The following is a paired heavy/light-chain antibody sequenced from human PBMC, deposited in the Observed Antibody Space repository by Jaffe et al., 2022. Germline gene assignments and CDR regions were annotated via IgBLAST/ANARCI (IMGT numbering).Light chain of an antibody. V-gene: IGLV3-1*01. CDR1: KLGDKY. CDR2: QDS. Sequence: SYELTQPPSVSVSPGQTASITCSGDKLGDKYACWYQQKPGQSPVLVIYQDSKRPSGIPERFSGSNSGNTATLTISGTQAMDEADYYCQAWDSSVVVFGGGTKLTVL. J-gene: IGLJ2*01. CDR3: QAWDSSVVV.
Heavy chain of an antibody. V-gene: IGHV3-11*01. D-gene: IGHD3-10*01. J-gene: IGHJ4*02. Sequence: QVQLVESGGGLVKPGGSLRLSCAASGFTFSDYYMSWIRQAPGKGLEWVSYISSSGSTIYYADSVKGRFTISRDNAKNSLYLQMNSLRAEDTAVYYCARDQGGSGSYPSFDYWGQGTLVTVSS. CDR1: GFTFSDYY. CDR3: ARDQGGSGSYPSFDY. CDR2: ISSSGSTI.